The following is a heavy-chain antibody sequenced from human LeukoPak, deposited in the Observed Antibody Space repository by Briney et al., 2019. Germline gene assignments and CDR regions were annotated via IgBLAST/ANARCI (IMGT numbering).Heavy chain of an antibody. V-gene: IGHV4-39*07. CDR3: AREMPPPTNYLDY. CDR2: IYYSGST. D-gene: IGHD2-2*01. J-gene: IGHJ4*02. CDR1: GGSISSSSYY. Sequence: SETLSLTCTVSGGSISSSSYYWGWIRQPPGKGLEWIGSIYYSGSTYYNPSLKSRVTISVDTSKNQFSLKLNSVTAADTAVYYCAREMPPPTNYLDYWGQGTLVTVSS.